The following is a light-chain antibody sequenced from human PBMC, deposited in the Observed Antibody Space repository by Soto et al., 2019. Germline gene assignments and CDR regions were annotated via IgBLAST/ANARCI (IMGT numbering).Light chain of an antibody. CDR1: SSDVGGYNY. J-gene: IGLJ1*01. CDR3: SSFTSTSTYV. CDR2: EVN. V-gene: IGLV2-14*01. Sequence: QSALTQPASVSGSPGQSITISCTGTSSDVGGYNYVSWYQQHPGKAPKLRMYEVNNRHSCVSNRFSGSKSGNTASLTISGLQAEDEADYYCSSFTSTSTYVLGTGTKVTVL.